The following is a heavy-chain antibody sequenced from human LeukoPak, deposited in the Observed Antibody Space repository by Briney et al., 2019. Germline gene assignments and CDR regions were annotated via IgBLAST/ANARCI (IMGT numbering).Heavy chain of an antibody. V-gene: IGHV3-48*03. CDR2: ISSSSSYT. CDR3: ARDGYSSSWYWFDY. Sequence: GGSLRLSCAASGFTFSSYEMNWVRQAPGKGLEWVSYISSSSSYTNYADSVKGRFTISRDNAKNSLYLQMNSLRAEDTAVYYCARDGYSSSWYWFDYWGQGTLVTVSS. CDR1: GFTFSSYE. D-gene: IGHD6-13*01. J-gene: IGHJ4*02.